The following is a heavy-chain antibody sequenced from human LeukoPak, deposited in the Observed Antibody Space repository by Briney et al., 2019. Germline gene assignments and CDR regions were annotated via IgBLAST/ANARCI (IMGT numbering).Heavy chain of an antibody. D-gene: IGHD4-17*01. V-gene: IGHV4-34*01. Sequence: PSETLSLTCAVYGGSFSGYYWSWIRQPPGKGLGWIGEINHRGSTNYNPSLKSRVTLSVDTSKNQFSLKLSSVTAADTAVYYCVRRVTTLDYWGQGTLVTVSS. CDR1: GGSFSGYY. J-gene: IGHJ4*02. CDR3: VRRVTTLDY. CDR2: INHRGST.